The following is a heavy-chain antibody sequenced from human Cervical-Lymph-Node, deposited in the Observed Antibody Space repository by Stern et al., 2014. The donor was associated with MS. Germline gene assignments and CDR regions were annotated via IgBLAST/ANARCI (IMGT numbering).Heavy chain of an antibody. CDR1: GDSISSSNLY. CDR3: ARLRKSDWGSISVYFDS. J-gene: IGHJ4*02. V-gene: IGHV4-39*01. Sequence: QLQLQESGPGLVKPSATLSLTCSVSGDSISSSNLYWGWIRQPPGKGLEWIGTISYTGTTHYEPSLKSRVIISVDTSKNEFSLNLTSVTAADTAVYYCARLRKSDWGSISVYFDSWGQGTQVTVSS. CDR2: ISYTGTT. D-gene: IGHD7-27*01.